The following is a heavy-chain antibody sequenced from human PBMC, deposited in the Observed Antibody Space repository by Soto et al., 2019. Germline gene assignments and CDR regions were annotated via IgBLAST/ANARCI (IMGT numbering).Heavy chain of an antibody. J-gene: IGHJ4*02. CDR1: GFTFSPYG. CDR3: ARDRSTIFGVVTPIDY. D-gene: IGHD3-3*01. V-gene: IGHV3-48*02. CDR2: ISSSGSTI. Sequence: LRLSCVASGFTFSPYGMNWVRQAPGKGLEWVSYISSSGSTIHYADSVRGRFTVSRDNVKNTLYLEMNGLRDEDTAVYYCARDRSTIFGVVTPIDYWGQGTLVTVSS.